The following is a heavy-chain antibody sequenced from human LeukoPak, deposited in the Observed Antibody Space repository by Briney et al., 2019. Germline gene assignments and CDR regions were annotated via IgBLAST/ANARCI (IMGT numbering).Heavy chain of an antibody. Sequence: SVKVSCKASGGTFSSYAISWVRQAPGQGLEWMGGIIPIFGTANYAQKFQGRVTITADKSTSTAYMELSSLRSEDTAVYYCASWGRLSGFSFYYYYMDVWGKGTTVTVSS. J-gene: IGHJ6*03. V-gene: IGHV1-69*06. CDR1: GGTFSSYA. D-gene: IGHD3-22*01. CDR3: ASWGRLSGFSFYYYYMDV. CDR2: IIPIFGTA.